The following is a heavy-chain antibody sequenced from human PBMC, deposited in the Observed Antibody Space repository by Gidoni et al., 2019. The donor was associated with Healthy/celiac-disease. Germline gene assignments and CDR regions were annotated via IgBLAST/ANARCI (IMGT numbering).Heavy chain of an antibody. CDR2: INHSGST. CDR3: ARGGDYYGSGSPYPFDY. Sequence: QVQLQQWGAGLLKPSETLSLTCAVYGGSFSGYYWSWIRQPPGKGLEWIGEINHSGSTNYNPSLKSRVTIPVDTSKNQFSLKLSSVTAADTAVYYCARGGDYYGSGSPYPFDYWGQGTLVTVSS. D-gene: IGHD3-10*01. CDR1: GGSFSGYY. V-gene: IGHV4-34*01. J-gene: IGHJ4*02.